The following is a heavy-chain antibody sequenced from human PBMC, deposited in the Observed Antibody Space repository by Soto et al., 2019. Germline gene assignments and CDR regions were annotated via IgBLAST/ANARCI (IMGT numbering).Heavy chain of an antibody. V-gene: IGHV6-1*01. CDR1: GDTVSSNSVA. CDR3: ARSEEDYDYYYYGMDV. D-gene: IGHD3-16*01. Sequence: XQPVSRTHVVSGDTVSSNSVACNCVRQSPSRGLEWLGRTYYRSRWYSDYAVSVRSRIDINADTSKNQVSLQLNSVTPEDTAVYYCARSEEDYDYYYYGMDVWGQGTTVTVSS. J-gene: IGHJ6*02. CDR2: TYYRSRWYS.